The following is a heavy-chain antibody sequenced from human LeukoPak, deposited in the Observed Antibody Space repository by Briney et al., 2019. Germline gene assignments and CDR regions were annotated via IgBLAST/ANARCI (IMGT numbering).Heavy chain of an antibody. V-gene: IGHV3-33*01. D-gene: IGHD3/OR15-3a*01. J-gene: IGHJ4*02. CDR3: ARSPNWDWLLPFDY. CDR2: IWYDGSNK. CDR1: GFTFSSYG. Sequence: PGRSLRLSCAASGFTFSSYGMHWVRQAPGKGLEWVAVIWYDGSNKYYADSVKGRFTISRDNSKNTLYLQMNSLRAEDTAVYYCARSPNWDWLLPFDYWGQGTLVTVSS.